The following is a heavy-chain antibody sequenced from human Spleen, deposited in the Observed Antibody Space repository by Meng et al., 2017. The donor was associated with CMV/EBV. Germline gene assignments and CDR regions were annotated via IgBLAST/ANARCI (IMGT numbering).Heavy chain of an antibody. Sequence: SETLSLTCAVYGGSFSGYYWSWIRQPPGKGLEWIGEINHSGSTNYNPSPKSRVTISVDTSKNQFSLKLSSVTAADTAVYYCARGPDCTNGVCYSGGFDPWGQGTLVTVSS. CDR1: GGSFSGYY. CDR3: ARGPDCTNGVCYSGGFDP. D-gene: IGHD2-8*01. V-gene: IGHV4-34*01. CDR2: INHSGST. J-gene: IGHJ5*02.